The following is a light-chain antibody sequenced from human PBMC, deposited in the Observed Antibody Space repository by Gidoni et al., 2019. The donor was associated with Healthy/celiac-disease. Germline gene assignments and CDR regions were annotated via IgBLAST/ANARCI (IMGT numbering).Light chain of an antibody. CDR2: DAS. CDR3: QQCDNLPIT. V-gene: IGKV1-33*01. J-gene: IGKJ5*01. CDR1: QDISNY. Sequence: DIQMTPSPSSLSASVGDRVTITCQASQDISNYLNWYQQKPGKAPKLLIYDASNLETGVPSRFSGSGSGTDFTFTISSLQPEDIATYYCQQCDNLPITFGQGTRLEIK.